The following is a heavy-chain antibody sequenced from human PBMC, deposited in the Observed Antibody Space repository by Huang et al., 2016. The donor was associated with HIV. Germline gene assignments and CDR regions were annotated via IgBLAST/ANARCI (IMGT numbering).Heavy chain of an antibody. CDR1: GFTFSSYW. Sequence: EVQLVESGGGLVQPGGSLRLSCAASGFTFSSYWRHWVRQAQGKGRVCRARINNDGRITTEADSVKVRITSSRDNARNTMDLQMTTLSAGDTAVYYCARHRSSGGVEEAFDIWGPGTLVTVAS. D-gene: IGHD2-8*02. J-gene: IGHJ3*02. CDR3: ARHRSSGGVEEAFDI. CDR2: INNDGRIT. V-gene: IGHV3-74*03.